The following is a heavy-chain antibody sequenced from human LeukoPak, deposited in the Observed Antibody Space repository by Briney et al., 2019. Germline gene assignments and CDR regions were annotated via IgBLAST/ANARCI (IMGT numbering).Heavy chain of an antibody. CDR1: GGSVSSGSYY. Sequence: SETLSLTCTVSGGSVSSGSYYWSWIRQPPGKGLEWIGYIYYSGSTNYNPSLKSRVTISVDTSKNQFSLKLSSVTAADTAVYYCASSYYYDSSGYFRWGQGTLVTVSS. D-gene: IGHD3-22*01. J-gene: IGHJ4*02. CDR2: IYYSGST. V-gene: IGHV4-61*01. CDR3: ASSYYYDSSGYFR.